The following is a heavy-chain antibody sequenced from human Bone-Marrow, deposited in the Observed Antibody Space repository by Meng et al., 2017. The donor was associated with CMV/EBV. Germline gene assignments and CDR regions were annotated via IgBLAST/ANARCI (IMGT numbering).Heavy chain of an antibody. CDR2: ISSTSTYI. D-gene: IGHD3-10*01. CDR1: GFTFSAYN. CDR3: ARGFADTIY. V-gene: IGHV3-21*06. J-gene: IGHJ4*02. Sequence: GESLKISCAASGFTFSAYNMNWVRQAPGKGLEWVSSISSTSTYIYYADSVKGRFAISRDNANNSLFLQMDSLRAEDTAVYYCARGFADTIYWGQGMLVTVSS.